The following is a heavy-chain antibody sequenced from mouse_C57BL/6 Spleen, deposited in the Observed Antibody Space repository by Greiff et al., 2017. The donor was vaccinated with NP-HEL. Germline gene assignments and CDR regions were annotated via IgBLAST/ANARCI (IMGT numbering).Heavy chain of an antibody. D-gene: IGHD2-1*01. CDR2: IWSGGST. CDR1: GFSLTSYG. J-gene: IGHJ4*01. Sequence: VMLVESGPGLVQPSQSLSITCTVSGFSLTSYGVHWVRQSPGKGLEWLGVIWSGGSTDYNAAFISRLSISKDNSKSQVFFKMNSLQADDTAIYYCARKRGNTMDYGGQGTSVTVSS. CDR3: ARKRGNTMDY. V-gene: IGHV2-2*01.